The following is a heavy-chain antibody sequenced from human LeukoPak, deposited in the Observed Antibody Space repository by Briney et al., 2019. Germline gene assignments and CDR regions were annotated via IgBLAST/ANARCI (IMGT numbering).Heavy chain of an antibody. CDR2: IYYSGST. Sequence: SSETLSLTCTVSGGSISSYYWNWIRQPPGKGLQWIGHIYYSGSTNYNPSLKSRVTMSVDTSKNQFSLKLSSMTAADTAVYYCARLRSSWYIAFDIWGQGTMVTVSS. J-gene: IGHJ3*02. D-gene: IGHD6-13*01. V-gene: IGHV4-59*08. CDR3: ARLRSSWYIAFDI. CDR1: GGSISSYY.